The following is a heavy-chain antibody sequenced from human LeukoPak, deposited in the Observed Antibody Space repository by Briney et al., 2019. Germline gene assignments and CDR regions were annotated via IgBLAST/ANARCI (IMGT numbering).Heavy chain of an antibody. V-gene: IGHV4-34*01. CDR3: ARKSGRSGGPNQIYYYHGLDV. CDR1: GGSFSGHY. CDR2: VNHSGST. J-gene: IGHJ6*02. Sequence: SETLSLTCAVNGGSFSGHYWTWIRQSPGKGLEWIGEVNHSGSTNYNPSLKSRVTISVDTSKNQFSLKVISVTAAEAAVYYWARKSGRSGGPNQIYYYHGLDVWGQGTTVIVSS. D-gene: IGHD6-19*01.